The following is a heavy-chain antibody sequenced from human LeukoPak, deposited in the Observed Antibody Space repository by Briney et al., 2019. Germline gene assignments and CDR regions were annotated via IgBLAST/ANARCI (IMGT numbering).Heavy chain of an antibody. CDR1: GFTFSSYA. CDR2: IGGSAGGT. J-gene: IGHJ4*02. CDR3: VKGPAYYDFWSGYLS. Sequence: GGSLRLSCAASGFTFSSYAMNWVRQAPGKGLERVSAIGGSAGGTYHADSVKGRFTISRDNSKNTLYLQMSSLRAEDTAVYYCVKGPAYYDFWSGYLSWGQGTLVTVSS. V-gene: IGHV3-23*01. D-gene: IGHD3-3*01.